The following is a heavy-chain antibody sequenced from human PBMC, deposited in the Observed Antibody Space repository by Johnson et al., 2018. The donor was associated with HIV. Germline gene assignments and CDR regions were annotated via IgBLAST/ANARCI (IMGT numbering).Heavy chain of an antibody. CDR2: IKQEGLEK. V-gene: IGHV3-7*05. D-gene: IGHD3-3*01. J-gene: IGHJ3*01. Sequence: VQLVESGGGLAQPGGSLRLSCAASGFSFSRYWMSWVRQAPGKGLEWVANIKQEGLEKYYVDSVKGRFTISRDNAKNSMYLQMNSLRAEDTAVYYCARAPEVWELRHPGTFDVWGQGTMVTVSS. CDR3: ARAPEVWELRHPGTFDV. CDR1: GFSFSRYW.